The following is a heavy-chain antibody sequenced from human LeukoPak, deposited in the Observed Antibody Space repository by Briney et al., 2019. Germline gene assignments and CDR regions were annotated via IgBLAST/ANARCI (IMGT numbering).Heavy chain of an antibody. CDR1: GGSISSGGYS. CDR3: ARVNYDILTGPGGYDY. Sequence: SQTLSLTCAVSGGSISSGGYSWSWIRQPAGKGLEWIGRIYTSGSTNYNPSLKSRVTMSVDTSKNQFSLKLSSVTAADTAVYYCARVNYDILTGPGGYDYWGQGTLVTVSS. D-gene: IGHD3-9*01. J-gene: IGHJ4*02. CDR2: IYTSGST. V-gene: IGHV4-61*02.